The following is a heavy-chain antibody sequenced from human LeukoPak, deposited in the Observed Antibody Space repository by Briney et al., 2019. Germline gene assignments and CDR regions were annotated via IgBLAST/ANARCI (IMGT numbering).Heavy chain of an antibody. J-gene: IGHJ5*02. D-gene: IGHD3-9*01. CDR2: ISAYNGNT. CDR3: ARDQYILTGYYGWFDP. V-gene: IGHV1-18*01. CDR1: GYTFTSYG. Sequence: GASVKVSCKASGYTFTSYGISWVRQAPGQGLEWMGWISAYNGNTNYAQKLQGRVTMTTDTSTSTAYMELRSLRSDDTAVYYCARDQYILTGYYGWFDPWGQGTLVTVSS.